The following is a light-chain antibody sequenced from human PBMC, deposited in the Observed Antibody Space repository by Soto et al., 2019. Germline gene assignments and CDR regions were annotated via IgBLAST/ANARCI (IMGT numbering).Light chain of an antibody. CDR1: QSVSSN. V-gene: IGKV3-15*01. CDR3: QQYNSWPPFT. Sequence: EMVMTQSPATLSVSPGERATLSCRASQSVSSNLAWYQQKPGQAPRLLIYGASTRATGIPARFSGSGSGTEFTLTISSLQSEDFVVYYCQQYNSWPPFTFGPGTRVDIK. J-gene: IGKJ3*01. CDR2: GAS.